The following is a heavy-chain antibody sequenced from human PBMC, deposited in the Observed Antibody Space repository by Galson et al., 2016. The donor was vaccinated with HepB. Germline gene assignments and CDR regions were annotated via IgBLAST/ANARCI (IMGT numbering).Heavy chain of an antibody. Sequence: ETLSLTCAVSGGSIDYYYWSWIRQPPGKGLEWIGYIYYTGTTNYNPSLKSRVTISVDTSKNQFSLNLSSVTAADTAVYYCARVNYLHGFAPWGQGTLVTVSS. CDR1: GGSIDYYY. D-gene: IGHD1-7*01. V-gene: IGHV4-59*01. CDR2: IYYTGTT. CDR3: ARVNYLHGFAP. J-gene: IGHJ5*02.